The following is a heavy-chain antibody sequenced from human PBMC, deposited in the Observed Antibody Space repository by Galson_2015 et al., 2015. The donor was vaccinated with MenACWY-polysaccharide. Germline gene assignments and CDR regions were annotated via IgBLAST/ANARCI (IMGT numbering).Heavy chain of an antibody. J-gene: IGHJ4*02. D-gene: IGHD2-2*01. CDR3: ARVRYSTGKYQFDY. CDR1: GFTFSNYA. CDR2: IGGSGSNT. Sequence: SLRLSCAASGFTFSNYAMSWVRQAPGKGLEWVSTIGGSGSNTHYADSVKGRFTISRDNSKNTLSLQMNSLRAEDTAVYYCARVRYSTGKYQFDYWGQGTLVVVSS. V-gene: IGHV3-23*01.